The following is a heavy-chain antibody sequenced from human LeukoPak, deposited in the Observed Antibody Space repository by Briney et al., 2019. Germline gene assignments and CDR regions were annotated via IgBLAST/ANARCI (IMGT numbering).Heavy chain of an antibody. V-gene: IGHV1-18*01. CDR2: ISAYNGNT. CDR3: ARDHIQYDSSDLFDY. D-gene: IGHD3-22*01. CDR1: AYTVTSYG. Sequence: ASVKASCKASAYTVTSYGISGVRQAPGHGLKWMGWISAYNGNTNYEQQLQGRVTMTTDTSTRKAHMELRSLKTDDTAVYYCARDHIQYDSSDLFDYWGQGTLVTVSS. J-gene: IGHJ4*02.